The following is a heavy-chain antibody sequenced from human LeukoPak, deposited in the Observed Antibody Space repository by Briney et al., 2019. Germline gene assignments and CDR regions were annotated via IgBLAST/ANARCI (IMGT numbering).Heavy chain of an antibody. CDR1: GFTFSSYT. CDR2: ISSSSSYM. CDR3: ARDLGYSRDY. Sequence: PGGFLRLSCAASGFTFSSYTMNWVRQPPGKGLEWVSTISSSSSYMYYADSVKGRFTISRDNAKNSLYLQMNTLRAEDTAVYYCARDLGYSRDYWGQGTLVTVSS. V-gene: IGHV3-21*01. J-gene: IGHJ4*02. D-gene: IGHD4-11*01.